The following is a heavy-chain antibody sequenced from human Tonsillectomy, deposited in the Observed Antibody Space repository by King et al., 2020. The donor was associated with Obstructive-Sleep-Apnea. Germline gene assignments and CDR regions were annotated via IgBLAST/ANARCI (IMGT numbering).Heavy chain of an antibody. CDR3: ARDRGCYSTSCYARYYYGIDV. Sequence: QLVQSGAEVKKPGASVKVSCKASGYTFTSYGISWVRQAPGQGLEWMGWISAYNGNTNYAQKLQGRVTMTTDTSTRTAYMELRSLRSDDTAVYYCARDRGCYSTSCYARYYYGIDVWGQGTTVTVSS. CDR2: ISAYNGNT. J-gene: IGHJ6*02. CDR1: GYTFTSYG. D-gene: IGHD2-2*01. V-gene: IGHV1-18*04.